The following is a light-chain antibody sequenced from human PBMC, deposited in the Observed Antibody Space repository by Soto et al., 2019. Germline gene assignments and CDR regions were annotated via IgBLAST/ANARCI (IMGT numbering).Light chain of an antibody. J-gene: IGKJ1*01. CDR1: QSISSW. CDR3: QQYNSYLT. Sequence: NPVSKSPAPLSASRATRVAINCRASQSISSWLTWYQQKPGKAPKLLIYDASSLESGVPSRFSGSGSGTEFTLTISSLQPDDFATYYCQQYNSYLTSGQGTKVDI. V-gene: IGKV1-5*01. CDR2: DAS.